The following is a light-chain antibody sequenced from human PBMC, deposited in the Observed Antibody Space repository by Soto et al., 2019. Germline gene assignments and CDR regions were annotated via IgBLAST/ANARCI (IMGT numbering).Light chain of an antibody. CDR1: QSVSNN. CDR2: GAS. Sequence: EIVLTQSTGTLSVSPGERATLSCRASQSVSNNLAWYQQRPGRAPRLLIYGASTRDTSPPARFGGSRSTTELTLPISSLQYEDFAVYFCQHYINWPRTFGPGTKLEIK. V-gene: IGKV3-15*01. J-gene: IGKJ1*01. CDR3: QHYINWPRT.